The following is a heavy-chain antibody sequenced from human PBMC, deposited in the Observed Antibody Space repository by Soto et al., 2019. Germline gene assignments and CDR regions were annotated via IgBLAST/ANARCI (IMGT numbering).Heavy chain of an antibody. CDR2: IYYIGSL. V-gene: IGHV4-31*03. J-gene: IGHJ6*02. D-gene: IGHD2-15*01. CDR3: ARERVLGDGGGFDV. Sequence: QLQESGPGLLKPSQTLSLTCTVSGAAVSGGGQYWNWVRQLPGKGLEWIGNIYYIGSLDYNPSLKSRVTISLDTSKNQFSLKLISATAADTAVYYCARERVLGDGGGFDVWGQGTTVTVSS. CDR1: GAAVSGGGQY.